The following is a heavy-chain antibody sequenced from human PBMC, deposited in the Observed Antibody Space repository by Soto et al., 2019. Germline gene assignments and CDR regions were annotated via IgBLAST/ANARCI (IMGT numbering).Heavy chain of an antibody. Sequence: SLSLSCAASGFTFIAPSLYCFLPSQVTALGWVGRTRNKASSYTTEYAASVKGRFSISRDDSKNSLYLQMNSLKTEVTAVYYCARGPQYCSGGSCYPHYWGQGALVTVSS. CDR2: TRNKASSYTT. V-gene: IGHV3-72*01. D-gene: IGHD2-15*01. CDR3: ARGPQYCSGGSCYPHY. CDR1: GFTFIAPS. J-gene: IGHJ4*02.